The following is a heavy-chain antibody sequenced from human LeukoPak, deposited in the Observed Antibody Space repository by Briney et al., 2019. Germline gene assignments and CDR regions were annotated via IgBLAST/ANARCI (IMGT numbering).Heavy chain of an antibody. CDR2: IRSKAYGGTT. Sequence: PGGSLRLSCAASGFTFSSYAMSWVRQAPGKGLEWVGFIRSKAYGGTTEYAASVKGRFTISRDDSKSIAYLQMNSLKTEDTAVYYCTSTYCSGGSCPFGIDIWGQGTMVTVSS. CDR1: GFTFSSYA. CDR3: TSTYCSGGSCPFGIDI. D-gene: IGHD2-15*01. V-gene: IGHV3-49*04. J-gene: IGHJ3*02.